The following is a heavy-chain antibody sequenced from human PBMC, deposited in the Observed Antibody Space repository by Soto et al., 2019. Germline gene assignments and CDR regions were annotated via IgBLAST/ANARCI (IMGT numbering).Heavy chain of an antibody. CDR2: INWNGGST. J-gene: IGHJ4*02. V-gene: IGHV3-20*01. Sequence: EVQLVEAGGGVVRPGGSLRLSCAASGFTFVDYGMSWVRQAPGKGLDWVSGINWNGGSTGYADSVMARFTISRDNAENSKYLQMTSLRAEDTAFYHGARGDSGGWYDRNFYYRGQGTLVTVCS. CDR1: GFTFVDYG. D-gene: IGHD6-19*01. CDR3: ARGDSGGWYDRNFYY.